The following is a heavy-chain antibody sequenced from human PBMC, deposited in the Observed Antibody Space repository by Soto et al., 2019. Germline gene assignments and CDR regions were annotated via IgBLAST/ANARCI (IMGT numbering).Heavy chain of an antibody. CDR2: IYPGDSDT. V-gene: IGHV5-51*01. Sequence: PGESLKISCTGSGYTFTNYWIGWVRQMPGKGLEWMGIIYPGDSDTRYSPSFQGQVTMSADKSSSTAYLQWSSLKASDTATYYCARGGGDSSRPSWGQGTLVTVSS. CDR3: ARGGGDSSRPS. D-gene: IGHD6-13*01. CDR1: GYTFTNYW. J-gene: IGHJ5*02.